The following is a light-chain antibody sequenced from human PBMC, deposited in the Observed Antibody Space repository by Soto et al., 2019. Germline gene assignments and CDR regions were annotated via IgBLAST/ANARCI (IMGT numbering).Light chain of an antibody. CDR2: EVS. CDR1: SSDVGGYNY. Sequence: QSALTQPASVSGSPGQSITISCTGTSSDVGGYNYVSWYQQHPGKAPKLMIYEVSNRPSGVSNRFSGSKSGNTASLTISGLQAEDEADCYCSSYTSSSTLVFGGVTKLTVL. V-gene: IGLV2-14*01. J-gene: IGLJ3*02. CDR3: SSYTSSSTLV.